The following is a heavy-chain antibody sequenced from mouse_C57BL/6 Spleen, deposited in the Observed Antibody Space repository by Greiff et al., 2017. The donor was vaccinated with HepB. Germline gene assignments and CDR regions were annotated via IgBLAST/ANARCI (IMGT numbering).Heavy chain of an antibody. CDR2: IYPSDSET. CDR1: GHTFTSYW. J-gene: IGHJ2*01. V-gene: IGHV1-61*01. Sequence: QVQLQQPGAELVRPGSSVKLFCKASGHTFTSYWMDWVKQRPGQGLEWIGNIYPSDSETHYNQKFKDKATLTVDKSSSTAYMQLSSLTPEDSAVYCCARGAYWGKGTTLTVSS. CDR3: ARGAY.